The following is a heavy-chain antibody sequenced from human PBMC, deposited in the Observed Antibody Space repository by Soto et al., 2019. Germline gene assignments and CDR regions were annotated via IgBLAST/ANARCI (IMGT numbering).Heavy chain of an antibody. J-gene: IGHJ4*02. CDR2: INWSAEST. CDR1: GFTFDDYV. V-gene: IGHV3-20*04. CDR3: ARHRRGVGYYFDS. Sequence: EAQLVESGGGVVRPGGSLRLSCAASGFTFDDYVMNWVRQSPEKGLEWIAFINWSAESTRYGDSVKGRVTISRDNAKNSLFLQMNSLRVEDTTLYYCARHRRGVGYYFDSWGQATLVTVSS.